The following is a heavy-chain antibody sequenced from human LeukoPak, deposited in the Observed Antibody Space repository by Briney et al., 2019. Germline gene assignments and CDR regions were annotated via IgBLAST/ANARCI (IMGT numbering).Heavy chain of an antibody. D-gene: IGHD3-22*01. V-gene: IGHV4-59*01. CDR2: TYYSGST. J-gene: IGHJ4*02. CDR3: ACTRLFNHYYDSSGYYLGDDY. Sequence: SETLSLTCTVSGGSISSYYWSWIRQPPGKGLGWIGYTYYSGSTNYNPSLKSRVTISVDTSKNQFSLKLSSVTAADTAVYYCACTRLFNHYYDSSGYYLGDDYWGQGTLVTVSS. CDR1: GGSISSYY.